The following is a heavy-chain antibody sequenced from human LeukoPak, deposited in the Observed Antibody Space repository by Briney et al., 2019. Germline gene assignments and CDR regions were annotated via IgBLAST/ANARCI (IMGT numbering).Heavy chain of an antibody. CDR3: AKGAGPPWFDP. D-gene: IGHD6-19*01. CDR2: MSSSGIS. J-gene: IGHJ5*02. V-gene: IGHV4-61*02. CDR1: TGSISSGTYF. Sequence: PSQTLSLTCTVSTGSISSGTYFWRWVRRPAGKGLEWIGRMSSSGISTYSPSLKSRVTISIDTSRNQFSMNLTSVTAADTAVYYCAKGAGPPWFDPWGQGTLVTVSS.